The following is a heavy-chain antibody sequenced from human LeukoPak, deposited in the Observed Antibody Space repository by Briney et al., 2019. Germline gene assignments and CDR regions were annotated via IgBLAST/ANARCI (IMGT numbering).Heavy chain of an antibody. J-gene: IGHJ4*02. CDR1: GYTFTSCD. D-gene: IGHD6-19*01. CDR3: TRGSSGRRDN. CDR2: MNPNSGNT. Sequence: ASVKVSCKASGYTFTSCDINWVPQATGRGLEWMGWMNPNSGNTGYGQSFQGRITMTRDISIGTAYMELSNLTSEDTAIYYCTRGSSGRRDNWGQGTLVTVSA. V-gene: IGHV1-8*01.